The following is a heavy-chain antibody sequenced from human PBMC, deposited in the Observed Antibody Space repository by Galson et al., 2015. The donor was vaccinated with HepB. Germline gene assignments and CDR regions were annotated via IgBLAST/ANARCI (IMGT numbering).Heavy chain of an antibody. Sequence: SVKVSCKASGCTFTSFAIHWVRQAPGQRLEWMGWINAGDGNTKYSQKFQGRITITRDTSASTAYLEMSSLRSEDTAVYYCARLGMDVVVVAANSDYYYHGMDVWGQGTTVTVSS. CDR2: INAGDGNT. CDR3: ARLGMDVVVVAANSDYYYHGMDV. CDR1: GCTFTSFA. J-gene: IGHJ6*02. D-gene: IGHD2-15*01. V-gene: IGHV1-3*01.